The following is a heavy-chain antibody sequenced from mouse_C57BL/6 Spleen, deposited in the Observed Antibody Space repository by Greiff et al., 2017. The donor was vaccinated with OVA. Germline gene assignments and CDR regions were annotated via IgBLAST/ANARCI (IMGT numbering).Heavy chain of an antibody. D-gene: IGHD1-1*02. CDR1: GFTFSSYG. J-gene: IGHJ4*01. CDR3: ARHRIVITSVDYYAMDY. Sequence: EVMLVESGGDLVKPGGSLKLSCAASGFTFSSYGMSWVRQTPDKRLEWVATISSGGSYTYYPDSVKGRFTISRDNAKNTLYLQMSSLKSEDTAMYYCARHRIVITSVDYYAMDYRGKGTSVTVSS. CDR2: ISSGGSYT. V-gene: IGHV5-6*02.